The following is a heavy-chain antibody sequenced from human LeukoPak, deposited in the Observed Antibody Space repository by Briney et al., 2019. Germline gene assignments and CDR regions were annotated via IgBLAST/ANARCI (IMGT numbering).Heavy chain of an antibody. D-gene: IGHD2-15*01. CDR3: ARAPTRHLLGRDAFDL. J-gene: IGHJ3*01. CDR1: GYTFTSYG. Sequence: ASVKVSCKASGYTFTSYGISWVRQAPGQGPEWMGWINPHNGNTNNAQKFQARVTMTTDTSTNTAYMQVRSLRSDDTAVYYCARAPTRHLLGRDAFDLWGQGTMVIVST. CDR2: INPHNGNT. V-gene: IGHV1-18*01.